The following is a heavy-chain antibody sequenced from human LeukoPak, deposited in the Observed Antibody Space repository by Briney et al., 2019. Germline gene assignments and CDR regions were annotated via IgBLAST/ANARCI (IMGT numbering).Heavy chain of an antibody. CDR3: ARGLDPVVRGPRRAFDL. CDR2: VSNDGSNQ. V-gene: IGHV3-30-3*01. D-gene: IGHD3-10*01. Sequence: GGSLRLSCAASGFTFTYYAMHWVRQAPGKGLEWVSVVSNDGSNQDYTDSVKGRFIISRDDSKSTVYLQMNSLRVDDTAMYYCARGLDPVVRGPRRAFDLWGQGTMVTVSS. J-gene: IGHJ3*01. CDR1: GFTFTYYA.